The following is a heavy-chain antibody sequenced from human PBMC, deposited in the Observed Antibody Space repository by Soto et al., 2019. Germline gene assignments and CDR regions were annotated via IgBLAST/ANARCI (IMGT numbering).Heavy chain of an antibody. V-gene: IGHV1-3*05. D-gene: IGHD4-17*01. CDR1: GYTFTSYA. J-gene: IGHJ4*02. Sequence: QVQLVQSGAEEKKPGASVKVSCKASGYTFTSYAMHWVRQAPGQRLEWMGWINAGNGNTKYSQKFQGRVTITRDTAASTDYLELSSLRSEDTAVYYCASESYGGEFDYWGQGTLVTVSS. CDR2: INAGNGNT. CDR3: ASESYGGEFDY.